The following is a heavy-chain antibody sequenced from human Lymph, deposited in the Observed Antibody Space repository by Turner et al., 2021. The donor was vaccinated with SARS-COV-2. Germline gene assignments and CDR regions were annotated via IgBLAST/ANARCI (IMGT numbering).Heavy chain of an antibody. D-gene: IGHD3-3*01. CDR3: ARDDREFWSGYYTHYYYYGMDV. V-gene: IGHV3-30*04. J-gene: IGHJ6*02. CDR1: GFTFSSYA. Sequence: QVQLVESGGGVVQPGRSLRLSCAASGFTFSSYAMHWVRQALGKGLEWVAVIAYDGSNKNYAGSVKGRFPISRDNSKNTLYLQKNSLRPKDTSVYYCARDDREFWSGYYTHYYYYGMDVWGQGTTVTVSS. CDR2: IAYDGSNK.